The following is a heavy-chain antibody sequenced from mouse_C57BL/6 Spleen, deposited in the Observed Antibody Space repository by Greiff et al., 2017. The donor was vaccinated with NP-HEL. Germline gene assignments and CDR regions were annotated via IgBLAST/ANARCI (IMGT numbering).Heavy chain of an antibody. V-gene: IGHV1-26*01. CDR1: GYTFTDYY. CDR3: ARDGGLGY. Sequence: VQLQQSGPELVKPGASVKISCKASGYTFTDYYMNWVKQSHGKSLEWIGDINPNNGGTSYNQKFKGKATLTVDKSSSTAYMELRSLTSEDSAVYYCARDGGLGYWGQGTLVTVSA. CDR2: INPNNGGT. J-gene: IGHJ3*01. D-gene: IGHD2-3*01.